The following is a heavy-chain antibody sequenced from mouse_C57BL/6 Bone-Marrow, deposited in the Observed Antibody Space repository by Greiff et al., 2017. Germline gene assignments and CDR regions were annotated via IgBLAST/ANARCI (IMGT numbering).Heavy chain of an antibody. D-gene: IGHD2-2*01. Sequence: QVQLQQPGAELVKPGASVKLSCKASGYTFTSYWMQWVKQRPGQGLEWIGEIDPSDSYTNYNQKFKGKATLTVDTSSSTAYMQLSSLTSEDSAVYYCAREKAYGYDPAWFAYWGQGTLVTVSA. V-gene: IGHV1-50*01. CDR3: AREKAYGYDPAWFAY. CDR1: GYTFTSYW. J-gene: IGHJ3*01. CDR2: IDPSDSYT.